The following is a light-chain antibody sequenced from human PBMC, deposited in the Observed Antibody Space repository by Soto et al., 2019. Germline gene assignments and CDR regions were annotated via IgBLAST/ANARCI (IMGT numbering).Light chain of an antibody. V-gene: IGLV2-14*03. Sequence: QSALTQPASVSGSPGQSITISCTGTSSDVGGYNYVSWYQQHLGKAPKLMIYDVNNRPSGVSNRFSGSKSGNTASLTISGLQAEDEADYYCSSYTSSSAYVFGTGTQLTVL. CDR3: SSYTSSSAYV. J-gene: IGLJ1*01. CDR2: DVN. CDR1: SSDVGGYNY.